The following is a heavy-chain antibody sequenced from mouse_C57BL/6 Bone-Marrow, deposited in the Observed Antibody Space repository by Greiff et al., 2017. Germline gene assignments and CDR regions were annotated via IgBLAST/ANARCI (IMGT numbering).Heavy chain of an antibody. J-gene: IGHJ3*01. CDR2: LYPRSGNT. CDR1: GYTFTSYG. V-gene: IGHV1-81*01. D-gene: IGHD2-4*01. CDR3: ARWDDYGPAWFGY. Sequence: VQLQQSGAELARPGASVKLSCKASGYTFTSYGISWVKQRPGQGLEWIGELYPRSGNTYYNEKFKGKATLTADKSSSTAYMELRSLTSEDSAVYFVARWDDYGPAWFGYWGQGTLVTVAA.